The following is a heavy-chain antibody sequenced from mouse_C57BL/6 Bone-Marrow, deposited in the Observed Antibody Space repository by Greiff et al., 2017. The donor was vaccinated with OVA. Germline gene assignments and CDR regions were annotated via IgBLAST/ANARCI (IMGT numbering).Heavy chain of an antibody. CDR1: GFTFSDYY. CDR3: ARGGNDYDVPFAY. V-gene: IGHV5-16*01. J-gene: IGHJ3*01. Sequence: EVQVVESEGGLVQPGSSMKLSCTASGFTFSDYYMAWVRQVPEKGLEWVANINYDGSSTYYLDSLKSRFIISRDNAKNILYLQMSSLKSEDTATYYCARGGNDYDVPFAYWGQGTLVTVSA. D-gene: IGHD2-4*01. CDR2: INYDGSST.